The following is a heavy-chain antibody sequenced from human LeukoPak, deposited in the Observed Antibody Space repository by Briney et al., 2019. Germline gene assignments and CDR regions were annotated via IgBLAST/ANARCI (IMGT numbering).Heavy chain of an antibody. CDR2: IRRDGTT. J-gene: IGHJ4*02. CDR1: GFTVSSYW. D-gene: IGHD2-15*01. CDR3: ARDAGQATPFDY. V-gene: IGHV3-74*01. Sequence: PGGSLRLSCAASGFTVSSYWIHWVRQAPGKGLVWVSLIRRDGTTSFAASVQGRFTISGDNARNTLYLQMNSLAAEDTAVYYCARDAGQATPFDYWGPGTLVTVSS.